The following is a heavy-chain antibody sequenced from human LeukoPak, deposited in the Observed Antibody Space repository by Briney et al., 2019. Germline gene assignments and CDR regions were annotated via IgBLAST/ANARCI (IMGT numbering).Heavy chain of an antibody. D-gene: IGHD6-13*01. CDR3: ARDATTEPGTVYMDV. V-gene: IGHV3-30*02. Sequence: GGSLRLSCAASGFTFSSYGMHWVRQAPGKGLEWVSFIRYDGSNEYYADSVRGRFTISRDNSKNTLYLQMNSLRAEDTALYFCARDATTEPGTVYMDVWGKGTTVTISS. CDR1: GFTFSSYG. J-gene: IGHJ6*03. CDR2: IRYDGSNE.